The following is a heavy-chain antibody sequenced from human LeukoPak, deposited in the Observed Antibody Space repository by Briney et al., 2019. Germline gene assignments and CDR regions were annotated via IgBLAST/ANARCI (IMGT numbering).Heavy chain of an antibody. J-gene: IGHJ6*02. Sequence: ASVNVSCKASGGTFSSYAISWVRQAPGQGLEWMGGIIPILGIANYAQKFQGRVTITADKSTSTAYMELSSLRSEDTAVYYCARGGGRWGYYYYYGMDVWGQGTTVTVSS. CDR1: GGTFSSYA. CDR2: IIPILGIA. CDR3: ARGGGRWGYYYYYGMDV. D-gene: IGHD3-16*01. V-gene: IGHV1-69*10.